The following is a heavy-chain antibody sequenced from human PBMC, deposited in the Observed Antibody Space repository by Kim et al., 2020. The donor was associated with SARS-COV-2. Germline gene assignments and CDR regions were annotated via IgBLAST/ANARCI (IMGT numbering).Heavy chain of an antibody. V-gene: IGHV3-23*01. CDR1: GFTFSSYA. Sequence: GGSLRLSCAASGFTFSSYAMSWVRQAPGKGLEWVSAISGSGGSTYYADSVKGRFTISRDNSKNTLYLQMNSLRAEDTAVYYCAKSTVVVTGYYYGMDVWGQGTTVTVSS. CDR3: AKSTVVVTGYYYGMDV. J-gene: IGHJ6*02. CDR2: ISGSGGST. D-gene: IGHD2-21*02.